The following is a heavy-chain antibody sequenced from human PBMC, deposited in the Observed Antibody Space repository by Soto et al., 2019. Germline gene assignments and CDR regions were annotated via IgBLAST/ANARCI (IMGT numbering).Heavy chain of an antibody. CDR1: GFTFSGYD. D-gene: IGHD2-8*02. V-gene: IGHV3-13*01. CDR3: AWRYCTGAACPGIGYDH. Sequence: GGSLRLSCAASGFTFSGYDMHWVRQITGKGLEWVSAIGADGLTYYLGSVRGRFTISRENAENSVYLQMNNLRPGDTAVYFCAWRYCTGAACPGIGYDHWGPGTLVTVSS. CDR2: IGADGLT. J-gene: IGHJ5*02.